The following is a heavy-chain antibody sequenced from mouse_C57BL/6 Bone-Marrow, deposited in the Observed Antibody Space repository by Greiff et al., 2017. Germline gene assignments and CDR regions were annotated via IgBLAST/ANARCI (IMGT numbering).Heavy chain of an antibody. D-gene: IGHD2-4*01. CDR1: GYTFTSYW. CDR3: AREGYYYDYGWFAY. J-gene: IGHJ3*01. V-gene: IGHV1-59*01. Sequence: QVQLQQPGAELVRPGTSVKLSCKASGYTFTSYWMHWVKQRPGQGLEWIGVIDPSDSYTNYNQKFKGKATLTVDTSSSTAYMQLSSLTSEDSAVYYCAREGYYYDYGWFAYWGQGTLVTVSA. CDR2: IDPSDSYT.